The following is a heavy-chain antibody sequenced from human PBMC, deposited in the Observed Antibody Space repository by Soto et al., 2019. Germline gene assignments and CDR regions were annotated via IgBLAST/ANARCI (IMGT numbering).Heavy chain of an antibody. CDR1: GGTFSSYA. D-gene: IGHD5-12*01. Sequence: WASVKVSCKASGGTFSSYAISWVRQAPGQGLEWMGGIIPIFGTANYAQKFQGRVTITADESTSTAYMELSSLRSEDTAVYYCASRGYSGYEFDYWGQGTLVTVSS. V-gene: IGHV1-69*13. CDR2: IIPIFGTA. J-gene: IGHJ4*02. CDR3: ASRGYSGYEFDY.